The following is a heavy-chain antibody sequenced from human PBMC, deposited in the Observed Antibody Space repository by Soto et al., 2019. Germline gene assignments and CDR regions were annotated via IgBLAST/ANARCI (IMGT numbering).Heavy chain of an antibody. Sequence: QVQLLESGGGLVQPGGSLRLSCAASGFTFSDYDMSWIRQAPGKGLEWVSDISSSGSTIYYADSVKGRFTISRDNAKNSLYLQMNSLRAEDTAVYYCARSQKKGVGSGFNAFDIWGQGTMVTVSS. J-gene: IGHJ3*02. CDR1: GFTFSDYD. D-gene: IGHD3-3*01. CDR3: ARSQKKGVGSGFNAFDI. CDR2: ISSSGSTI. V-gene: IGHV3-11*01.